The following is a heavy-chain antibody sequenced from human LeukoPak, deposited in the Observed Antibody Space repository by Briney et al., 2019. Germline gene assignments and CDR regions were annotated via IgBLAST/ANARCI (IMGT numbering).Heavy chain of an antibody. CDR2: ISGSGGST. Sequence: GGSLRLSCAASGFTFSNYAMSWVRQAPGKGLEWVSAISGSGGSTYYADSVKGRFTISRDNSKNTLYLQMNSLRAEDTAVYYCAKDQTEVVVAATGNDYWGQGTLVTVSS. CDR1: GFTFSNYA. V-gene: IGHV3-23*01. CDR3: AKDQTEVVVAATGNDY. D-gene: IGHD2-15*01. J-gene: IGHJ4*02.